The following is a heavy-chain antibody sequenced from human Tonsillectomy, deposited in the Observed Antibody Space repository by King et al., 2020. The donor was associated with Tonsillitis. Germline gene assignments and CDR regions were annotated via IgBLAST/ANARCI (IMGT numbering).Heavy chain of an antibody. CDR3: PRYSRRGVRAFDI. V-gene: IGHV3-7*01. J-gene: IGHJ3*02. D-gene: IGHD3-10*01. CDR2: INQDGSEK. CDR1: GFTFSSYW. Sequence: VQLVQSGGGLVQPGGSLRLSCAASGFTFSSYWMSWVRQAPGKGLEWVANINQDGSEKYYVDSVKGRLTISRDNAKNSLYLQMNSLRAEDTAVYYCPRYSRRGVRAFDIWGQGTILTVSS.